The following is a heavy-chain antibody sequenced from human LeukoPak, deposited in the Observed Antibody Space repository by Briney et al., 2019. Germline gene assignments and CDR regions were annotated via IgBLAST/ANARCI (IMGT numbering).Heavy chain of an antibody. V-gene: IGHV3-33*01. CDR2: IWYDGSNK. CDR3: AREPSSTSTDLDN. D-gene: IGHD2-2*01. CDR1: GFTFSSYG. Sequence: GGSLRLSCAASGFTFSSYGMHWVRQAPGKGLEWVAVIWYDGSNKYYADSVKGRFTISRDNSKNTLYLQMNSLRAEDTAVYCCAREPSSTSTDLDNWGQGTLVTVSS. J-gene: IGHJ4*02.